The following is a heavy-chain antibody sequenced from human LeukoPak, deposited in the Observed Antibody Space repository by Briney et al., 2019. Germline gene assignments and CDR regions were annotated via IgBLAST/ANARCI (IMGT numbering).Heavy chain of an antibody. CDR1: GGSISSYY. V-gene: IGHV4-59*04. CDR2: VYSTGTP. D-gene: IGHD3-3*01. J-gene: IGHJ4*02. CDR3: ARRLFDFWNDSPRWSFDS. Sequence: PSETLSLTCTVSGGSISSYYWSWIRQPPGKGLEWIGSVYSTGTPYYNPSLKSRLSISVDTSRNQFSLKLTSVTAADTAIFYCARRLFDFWNDSPRWSFDSWGQGTLVTVSS.